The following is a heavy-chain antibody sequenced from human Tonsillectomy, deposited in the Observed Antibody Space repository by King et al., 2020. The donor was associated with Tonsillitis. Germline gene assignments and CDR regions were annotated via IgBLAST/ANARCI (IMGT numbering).Heavy chain of an antibody. J-gene: IGHJ4*02. CDR2: IYSGGTT. CDR3: ATSQXTXXXIXXGXXEEXYFDX. D-gene: IGHD3-10*01. Sequence: VQLVESGGGLIQPGGSLRLSCAASGFTVSSNYMSWVRQAPGXGLEWVSVIYSGGTTYYADXXXGRXTIXXDTFKXXLXLQMNSLRAEXTAVYYRATSQXTXXXIXXGXXEEXYFDXWGQXXXVTXSS. CDR1: GFTVSSNY. V-gene: IGHV3-53*01.